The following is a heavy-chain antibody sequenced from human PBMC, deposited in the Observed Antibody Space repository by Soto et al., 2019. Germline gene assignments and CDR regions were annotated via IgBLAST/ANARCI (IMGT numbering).Heavy chain of an antibody. CDR3: ATDLSYYGDFDS. CDR1: RDRVSSNSAA. V-gene: IGHV6-1*01. D-gene: IGHD4-17*01. Sequence: SQTLSLTCLISRDRVSSNSAAWNLIRQSPSRGLEWLGRTYYRSKWYNDYAASVKSRITISQDTSKNQFSLQLNSVTPEDTAVYYCATDLSYYGDFDSWGQGTLLTVSS. CDR2: TYYRSKWYN. J-gene: IGHJ4*02.